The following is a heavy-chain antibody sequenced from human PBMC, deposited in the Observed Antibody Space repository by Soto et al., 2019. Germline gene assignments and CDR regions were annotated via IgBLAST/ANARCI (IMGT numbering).Heavy chain of an antibody. CDR3: ARDLLPFVVGPAAKDY. V-gene: IGHV1-18*04. J-gene: IGHJ4*02. CDR1: GYTFTSYG. Sequence: QVQLVQSGAEVKKPGASVKVSCKASGYTFTSYGISWVRQAPGQGLEWMGWISAYNGNTNYAQKLQGRVTMTTDTPTSTADMERRSLRSDDTAGHYCARDLLPFVVGPAAKDYWGQGTLVTVSS. D-gene: IGHD2-2*01. CDR2: ISAYNGNT.